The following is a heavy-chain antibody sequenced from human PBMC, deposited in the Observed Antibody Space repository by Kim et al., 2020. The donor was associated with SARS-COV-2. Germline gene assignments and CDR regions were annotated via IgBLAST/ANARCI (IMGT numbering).Heavy chain of an antibody. CDR2: IGTAGDT. CDR1: GFTFSSYD. D-gene: IGHD3-10*01. CDR3: ARAIWFGELLNGGWGMDV. Sequence: GGSLRLSCAASGFTFSSYDMHWVRQATGKGLEWVSAIGTAGDTYYPGSVKGRFTISRENAKNSLYLQMNSLRAGDTAVYYCARAIWFGELLNGGWGMDVWGQGTTVTVSS. V-gene: IGHV3-13*04. J-gene: IGHJ6*02.